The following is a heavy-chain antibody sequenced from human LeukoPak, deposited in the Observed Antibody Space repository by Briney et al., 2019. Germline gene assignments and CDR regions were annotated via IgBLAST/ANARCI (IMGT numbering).Heavy chain of an antibody. D-gene: IGHD3-22*01. J-gene: IGHJ3*02. CDR3: THYYDSSGYYGAFDI. CDR2: IRGKAKSYAT. V-gene: IGHV3-73*01. CDR1: GFTFSDSA. Sequence: GGSLRLSCAASGFTFSDSAMRWVRQASGKGLEWVGRIRGKAKSYATAYAASVKGRFTISRDDSKNTAYLQMNSLKTEDTAVYYCTHYYDSSGYYGAFDIWGQGTMVTVSS.